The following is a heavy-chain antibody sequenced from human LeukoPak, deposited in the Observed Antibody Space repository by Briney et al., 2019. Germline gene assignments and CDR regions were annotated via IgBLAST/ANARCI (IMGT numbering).Heavy chain of an antibody. CDR1: GFPFSTYW. CDR2: IKQDGSEK. Sequence: GSLRPPCSAPGFPFSTYWMSWVRQAPGKGLEWVANIKQDGSEKTYLDSVKGRFTISRDNAKNLLYLQMNSLRAEDTAVYYCTRDYLVKSRFDPWGQGTLVTVSS. CDR3: TRDYLVKSRFDP. V-gene: IGHV3-7*01. D-gene: IGHD2-8*02. J-gene: IGHJ5*02.